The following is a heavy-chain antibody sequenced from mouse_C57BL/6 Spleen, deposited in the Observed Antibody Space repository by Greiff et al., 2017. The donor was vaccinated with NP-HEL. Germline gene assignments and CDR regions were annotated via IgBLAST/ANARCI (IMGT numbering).Heavy chain of an antibody. CDR1: GFTFSSYG. Sequence: EVNVVESGGDLVKPGGSLKLSCAASGFTFSSYGMSWVRQTPDKRLEWVATISSGGSYTYYPDSVKGRFTISRDNAKNTLYLQMSSLKSEDTAMYYCARQGGTRLHYFDYWGQGTTLTVSS. CDR3: ARQGGTRLHYFDY. CDR2: ISSGGSYT. D-gene: IGHD4-1*01. V-gene: IGHV5-6*01. J-gene: IGHJ2*01.